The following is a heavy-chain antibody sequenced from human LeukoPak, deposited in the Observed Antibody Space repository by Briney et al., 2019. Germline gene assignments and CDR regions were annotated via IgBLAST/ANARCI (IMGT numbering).Heavy chain of an antibody. CDR1: GFTFSSYW. D-gene: IGHD2-15*01. CDR2: INSDGSCT. Sequence: GGSLRLSCAASGFTFSSYWMHWVRQAPGKGLVWVSRINSDGSCTSYADSVKGRFTISRDNAKNTLYLQMNSLRAEDTAVYYCARDFCSGGSCYSVADYWGQGTLVTVSS. V-gene: IGHV3-74*01. J-gene: IGHJ4*02. CDR3: ARDFCSGGSCYSVADY.